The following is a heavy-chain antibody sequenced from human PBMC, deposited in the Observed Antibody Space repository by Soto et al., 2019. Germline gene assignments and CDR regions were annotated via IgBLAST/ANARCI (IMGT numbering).Heavy chain of an antibody. J-gene: IGHJ6*03. V-gene: IGHV1-18*01. CDR1: GYTFTSYG. Sequence: ASVKVSCKASGYTFTSYGISWVRQAPGQGLEWMGWISAYNGNTNYAQKLQGRVTMTTDTSTSTAYMELRSLRSDDTAVYYCARAAKNYCSSTSCYRHGVYYYYYMDVWGKGTTVTVSS. D-gene: IGHD2-2*02. CDR2: ISAYNGNT. CDR3: ARAAKNYCSSTSCYRHGVYYYYYMDV.